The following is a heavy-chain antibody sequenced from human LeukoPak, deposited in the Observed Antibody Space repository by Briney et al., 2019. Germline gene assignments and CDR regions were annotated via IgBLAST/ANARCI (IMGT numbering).Heavy chain of an antibody. Sequence: GGSLRLSCAASGFTFSTAWMNWVRQAPGKGLEWVGRTKSKTDGGTTDYAAPVKGRFTISRDDSKNTLYLQMNSLRAEDTAIYYCTRVPYGDYWSSDYWGQGTLVTVSS. CDR2: TKSKTDGGTT. J-gene: IGHJ4*02. CDR3: TRVPYGDYWSSDY. V-gene: IGHV3-15*01. CDR1: GFTFSTAW. D-gene: IGHD4-17*01.